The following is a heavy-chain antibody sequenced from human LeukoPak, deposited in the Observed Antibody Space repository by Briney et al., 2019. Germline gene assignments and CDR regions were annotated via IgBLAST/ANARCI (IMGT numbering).Heavy chain of an antibody. CDR3: ARGRFHYDSSGYSSFYH. V-gene: IGHV3-7*01. CDR1: GFTFSTYC. Sequence: GGSLRLSCAASGFTFSTYCMNWVRQAPGKGLEWVANINQDGSEKYYVDSVTGRFTISRDNAQNSLYLQMSSLRAEDTAVYYCARGRFHYDSSGYSSFYHWGQGTLVTVSS. J-gene: IGHJ4*02. CDR2: INQDGSEK. D-gene: IGHD3-22*01.